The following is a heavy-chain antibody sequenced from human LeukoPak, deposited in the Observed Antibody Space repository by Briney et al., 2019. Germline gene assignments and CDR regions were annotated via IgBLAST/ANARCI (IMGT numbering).Heavy chain of an antibody. D-gene: IGHD3-9*01. CDR2: INHSGST. Sequence: SETLSLTCAVYGGSFSGYYWSWIRQPPGKGLEWIGEINHSGSTNYNPSLKSRVTISVDTSKNQFSLKLSAVTAADTAVYYCARLGRPYYDILTGYYIRGPFDYWGQGTLVTVSS. CDR3: ARLGRPYYDILTGYYIRGPFDY. V-gene: IGHV4-34*01. CDR1: GGSFSGYY. J-gene: IGHJ4*02.